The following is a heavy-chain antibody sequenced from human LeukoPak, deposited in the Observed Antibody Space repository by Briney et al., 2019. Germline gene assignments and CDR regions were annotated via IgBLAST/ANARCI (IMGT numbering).Heavy chain of an antibody. CDR3: ARDEGWIQFNY. D-gene: IGHD5-18*01. J-gene: IGHJ4*02. V-gene: IGHV3-23*01. CDR1: GFTFSNYG. CDR2: IVGSGVTT. Sequence: GGSLRLSCVASGFTFSNYGINWVRQAPGKGLEWVSGIVGSGVTTYYADSVKGRFTISRDNSKNTLYLHMNGLRVEDTAIYYCARDEGWIQFNYWGQGTLVTVSS.